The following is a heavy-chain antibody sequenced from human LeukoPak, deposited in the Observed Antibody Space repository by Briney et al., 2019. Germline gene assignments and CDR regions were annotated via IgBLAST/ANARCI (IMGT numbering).Heavy chain of an antibody. Sequence: ASVKVSCTASGYTFTSFYMHWVRQAPGQGLEWMGIINPRGGSATSAQKFQGRVTLTRDTSTSTVYMELSSLRSEDTAVYYCARDYHGSGSLTTFGYWGQGTLVTVSS. J-gene: IGHJ4*02. CDR3: ARDYHGSGSLTTFGY. D-gene: IGHD3-10*01. V-gene: IGHV1-46*01. CDR1: GYTFTSFY. CDR2: INPRGGSA.